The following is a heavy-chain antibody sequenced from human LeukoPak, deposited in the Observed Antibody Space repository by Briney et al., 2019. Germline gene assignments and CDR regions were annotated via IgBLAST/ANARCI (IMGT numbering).Heavy chain of an antibody. CDR1: GFTFSSNA. J-gene: IGHJ4*02. Sequence: GGSLRLSCAVSGFTFSSNAMSWVRQAPGKGLEWVSAISEGGGSTYYADSVKGRFTISRDNSKNTLYLQINSLRAEDTAVYYCAKLIAVSGTDDYWGQGTLVTVSS. CDR3: AKLIAVSGTDDY. V-gene: IGHV3-23*01. D-gene: IGHD6-19*01. CDR2: ISEGGGST.